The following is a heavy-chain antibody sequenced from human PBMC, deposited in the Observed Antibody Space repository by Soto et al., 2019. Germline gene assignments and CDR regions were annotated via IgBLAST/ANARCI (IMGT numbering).Heavy chain of an antibody. CDR2: ISSNGGST. J-gene: IGHJ4*02. Sequence: GGSLRLSCAASGFTFSSYAMHWVRQAPGKGLEYVSAISSNGGSTYYANSVKGRFTISRDNSKNTLYLQMGSLRAEDMAVYYCARGGGRMVRGVMDYFDYWGQGTLVTVSS. CDR3: ARGGGRMVRGVMDYFDY. V-gene: IGHV3-64*01. D-gene: IGHD3-10*01. CDR1: GFTFSSYA.